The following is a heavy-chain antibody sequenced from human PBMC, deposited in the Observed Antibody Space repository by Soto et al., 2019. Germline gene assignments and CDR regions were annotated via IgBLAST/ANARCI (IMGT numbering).Heavy chain of an antibody. Sequence: QVQLVQSGAEVKKPGAAVKVSCKASGYTFTSYDINWVRQATGQGLEWMGWMNPNSGNTGYAQKFQGRVTMTRNTSISTAYMELSSLRSEDTAVYYCARGSYYYDRRRRLDAFDIWGQGTMVTVSS. D-gene: IGHD3-22*01. CDR1: GYTFTSYD. V-gene: IGHV1-8*01. J-gene: IGHJ3*02. CDR2: MNPNSGNT. CDR3: ARGSYYYDRRRRLDAFDI.